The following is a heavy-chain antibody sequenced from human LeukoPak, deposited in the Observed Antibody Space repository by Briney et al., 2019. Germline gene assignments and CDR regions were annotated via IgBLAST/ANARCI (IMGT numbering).Heavy chain of an antibody. Sequence: GGSLRLSCAASGFSFSGHWMHWARQLPGKGLVWVSRISPTGSTTSYADSVKGRFTVSRDNAKNTLYPQVNNLRAEDTAVYYCARGPSSNWSGLDFWGQGTLLTVSS. D-gene: IGHD6-13*01. CDR3: ARGPSSNWSGLDF. J-gene: IGHJ4*02. V-gene: IGHV3-74*01. CDR1: GFSFSGHW. CDR2: ISPTGSTT.